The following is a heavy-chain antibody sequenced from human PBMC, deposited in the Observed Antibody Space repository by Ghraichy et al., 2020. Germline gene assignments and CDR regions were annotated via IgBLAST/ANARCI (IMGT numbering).Heavy chain of an antibody. V-gene: IGHV3-21*01. CDR3: ARDNVWDRYGELAGMDV. CDR1: GFTFSSYS. J-gene: IGHJ6*02. D-gene: IGHD5-18*01. CDR2: ISSSSSYI. Sequence: GGSLRLSCAASGFTFSSYSMNWVRQAPGKGLEWVSSISSSSSYIYYADSVKGRFTISRDNAKNSLYLQMNSLRAEDTAVYYCARDNVWDRYGELAGMDVWGQGTTVTVSS.